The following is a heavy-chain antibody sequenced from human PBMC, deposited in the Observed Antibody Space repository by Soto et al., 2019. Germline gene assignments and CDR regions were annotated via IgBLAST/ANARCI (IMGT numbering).Heavy chain of an antibody. CDR3: AKGGPAPYYYYGMDV. J-gene: IGHJ6*02. Sequence: GGSLRLSCAASGFTFSSYGMHSVRQAPGKGLEWVAVISYDGSNKYYADSVKGRFTISRDNSKNTLYLQMNSLRAEDTAVYYCAKGGPAPYYYYGMDVWGQGTTVTVSS. CDR2: ISYDGSNK. CDR1: GFTFSSYG. V-gene: IGHV3-30*18.